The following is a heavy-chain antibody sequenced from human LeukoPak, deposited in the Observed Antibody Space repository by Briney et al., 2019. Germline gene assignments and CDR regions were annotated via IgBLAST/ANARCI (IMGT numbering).Heavy chain of an antibody. V-gene: IGHV3-23*01. CDR3: AKDICSSTSCHLDAFDI. J-gene: IGHJ3*02. CDR1: GFTFSSYA. CDR2: ISGSGGST. Sequence: GGSLRLSCAASGFTFSSYAMSWVRQAPGKGLEWVSAISGSGGSTYYADSVKGRFTISRDNSKNTLYLQMNSLRAEDTAVYYCAKDICSSTSCHLDAFDIWGQGTMVTVSS. D-gene: IGHD2-2*01.